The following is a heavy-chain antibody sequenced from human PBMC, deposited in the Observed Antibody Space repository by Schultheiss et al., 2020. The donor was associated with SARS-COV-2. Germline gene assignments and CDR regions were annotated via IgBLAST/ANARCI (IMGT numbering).Heavy chain of an antibody. CDR2: ISSSSSYI. V-gene: IGHV3-21*03. CDR3: TTGLLIVAATIGRSDY. CDR1: GFTFSSYS. J-gene: IGHJ4*02. Sequence: GGSLRLSCAASGFTFSSYSMNWVRQAPGKGLEWVSSISSSSSYIYYADSVKGRFTISRDNAKNSRYLQMNSLKTEDRAVYYCTTGLLIVAATIGRSDYWGQGTLVTVSS. D-gene: IGHD1-26*01.